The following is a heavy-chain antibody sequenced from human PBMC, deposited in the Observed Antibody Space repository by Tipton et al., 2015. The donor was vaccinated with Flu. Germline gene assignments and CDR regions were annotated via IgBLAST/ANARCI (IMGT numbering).Heavy chain of an antibody. V-gene: IGHV3-7*01. CDR2: IKQDGSEK. Sequence: SLRLSCAASGFTFSSYWMSWVRQAPGKGLEWVANIKQDGSEKYYVDSVKGRFTISRDNAKNSLYLQINSLRAEDTSVYCCTCSRTFDYWGQGSLVTVSS. CDR3: TCSRTFDY. D-gene: IGHD3-10*02. CDR1: GFTFSSYW. J-gene: IGHJ4*02.